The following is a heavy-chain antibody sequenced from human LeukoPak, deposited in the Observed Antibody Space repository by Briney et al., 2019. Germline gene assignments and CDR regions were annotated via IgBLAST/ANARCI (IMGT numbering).Heavy chain of an antibody. CDR2: IYYSGRT. CDR1: GGSISSSSYY. Sequence: PSETLPLTCTVSGGSISSSSYYWGWIRQPPGKGLEWIGSIYYSGRTYYNPSLKSRVTISVDTSKNQFSLKVSSVTAADTAVHYCARHDALRWFDPWGQGILVTVSS. V-gene: IGHV4-39*01. J-gene: IGHJ5*02. D-gene: IGHD3-16*02. CDR3: ARHDALRWFDP.